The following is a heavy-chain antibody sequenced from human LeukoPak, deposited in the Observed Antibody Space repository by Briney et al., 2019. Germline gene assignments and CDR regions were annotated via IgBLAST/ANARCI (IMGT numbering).Heavy chain of an antibody. CDR2: ISHDESYK. CDR1: GFTFSTYG. D-gene: IGHD6-13*01. V-gene: IGHV3-30*19. Sequence: PGGSLRLSCAASGFTFSTYGMHWVRQAPGKGLEWVALISHDESYKVYADSLKGRFTISRDNSKNTLYLQMNSLRVEDTAIYYCVKVPAYSISWFPFDYWGQGTLVIVSS. CDR3: VKVPAYSISWFPFDY. J-gene: IGHJ4*02.